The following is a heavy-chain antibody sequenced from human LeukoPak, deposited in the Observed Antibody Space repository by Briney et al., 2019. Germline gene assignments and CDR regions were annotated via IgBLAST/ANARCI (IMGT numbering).Heavy chain of an antibody. V-gene: IGHV4-59*01. Sequence: PSETLSLTCTVSGDSISGYYWSWIRQPPGKGLEWIGNVYYSGGTNCNPSLKSRLTISVDTSTNQFSLKLSSVTAADTAVYYCARGGSYGYYWGQGTLVTVSS. CDR3: ARGGSYGYY. CDR1: GDSISGYY. J-gene: IGHJ4*02. CDR2: VYYSGGT. D-gene: IGHD5-18*01.